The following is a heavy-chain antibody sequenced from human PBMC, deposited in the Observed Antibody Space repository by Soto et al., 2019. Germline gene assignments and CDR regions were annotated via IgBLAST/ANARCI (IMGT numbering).Heavy chain of an antibody. J-gene: IGHJ5*02. CDR1: GFTFSSYA. D-gene: IGHD3-10*01. CDR3: ARGGVVRGNWIDP. CDR2: INSDGSTT. V-gene: IGHV3-64*04. Sequence: GGSLRLSCSASGFTFSSYAMHWVRQAPGKGLEYVSAINSDGSTTNYADSVKGRFTISRDNAKNTLYLQMNSLRAEDTAVYYCARGGVVRGNWIDPWGQGTLVTVSS.